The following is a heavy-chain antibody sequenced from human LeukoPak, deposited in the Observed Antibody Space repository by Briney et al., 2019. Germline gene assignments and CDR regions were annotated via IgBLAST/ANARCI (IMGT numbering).Heavy chain of an antibody. CDR3: ARGGRSAFDV. J-gene: IGHJ3*01. CDR1: GGSISSDHW. V-gene: IGHV4-4*02. CDR2: IFHIGVT. Sequence: IPSETLSLTCAVSGGSISSDHWWSWVRQPPGKSLEWIGEIFHIGVTNYKPSLKSRVSMSVDKSRHQFSLNLRSMTAADTAVYFCARGGRSAFDVWGPGTKVIVSS.